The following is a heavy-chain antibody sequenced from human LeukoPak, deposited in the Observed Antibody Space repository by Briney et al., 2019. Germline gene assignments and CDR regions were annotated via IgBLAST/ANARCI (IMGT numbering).Heavy chain of an antibody. V-gene: IGHV3-7*01. J-gene: IGHJ4*02. CDR2: IKQDGSEK. CDR1: GFTFRSYW. Sequence: GGSLRLSCAASGFTFRSYWMSWVRQAPGKGLEWVANIKQDGSEKYYVDSVKGRFTISRDNAKNSLYLQMNSLRAEDTAVYYCARGSPMWGATARYWGQGTLVTVSS. CDR3: ARGSPMWGATARY. D-gene: IGHD1-26*01.